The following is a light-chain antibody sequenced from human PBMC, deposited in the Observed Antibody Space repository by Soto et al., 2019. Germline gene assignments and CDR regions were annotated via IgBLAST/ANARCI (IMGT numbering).Light chain of an antibody. J-gene: IGKJ2*01. CDR1: QSIDTW. CDR3: QQYNSFPYT. V-gene: IGKV1-5*03. Sequence: DIQMTQSPSTLSASVGDRVTFTCRASQSIDTWLAWYQQKPGKAPNLLVYKASTLESGVPSRFSGSGFATEFTLTISSLQPDDFATYYCQQYNSFPYTFGQGTRLEIK. CDR2: KAS.